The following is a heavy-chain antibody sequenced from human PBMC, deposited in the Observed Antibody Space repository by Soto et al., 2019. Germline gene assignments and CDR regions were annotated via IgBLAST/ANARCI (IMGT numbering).Heavy chain of an antibody. J-gene: IGHJ5*02. CDR3: ARPFQRYNWHDEADWFDP. D-gene: IGHD1-1*01. V-gene: IGHV5-51*01. Sequence: PGESLKISCKGSGYNFTNYWIAWVRQMPGKGLEWMGIVYPADSDTRYSPSFQGQVTISADKSISTAYLQWSSLKASDTAMYYCARPFQRYNWHDEADWFDPWGQGTLVTVSS. CDR2: VYPADSDT. CDR1: GYNFTNYW.